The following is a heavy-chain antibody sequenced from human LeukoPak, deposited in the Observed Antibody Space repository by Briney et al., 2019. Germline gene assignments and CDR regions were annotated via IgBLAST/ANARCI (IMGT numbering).Heavy chain of an antibody. CDR2: INPSSGGT. Sequence: ASVTVSCKASGYTFTGYYMHWVRQAPGQGLEWMGWINPSSGGTNYAQKFQGRVTMTRDTSISTAYMELSRLRSDDTAVYYCARDNGIVVVPAAISFWFDPWGQGTLVTVSS. D-gene: IGHD2-2*01. V-gene: IGHV1-2*02. CDR1: GYTFTGYY. CDR3: ARDNGIVVVPAAISFWFDP. J-gene: IGHJ5*02.